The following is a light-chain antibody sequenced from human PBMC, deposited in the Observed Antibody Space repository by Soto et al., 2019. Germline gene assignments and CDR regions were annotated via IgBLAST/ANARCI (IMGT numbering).Light chain of an antibody. J-gene: IGKJ4*01. Sequence: DIQMTQSPSSLSASVGDRVTITCQASRNINNYLNWFQQKPGKAPKLLIYEASTLEAGVPSRFSGSGSPTDGSATDFTFTISGLQPDDIATYYCQQYDRLPFTFGGGTQVEIK. V-gene: IGKV1-33*01. CDR1: RNINNY. CDR3: QQYDRLPFT. CDR2: EAS.